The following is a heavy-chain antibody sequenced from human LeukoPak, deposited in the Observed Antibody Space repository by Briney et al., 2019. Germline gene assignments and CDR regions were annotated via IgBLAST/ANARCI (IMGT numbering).Heavy chain of an antibody. CDR3: ARGAPIRVAGAATFDP. J-gene: IGHJ5*02. CDR2: INAGNGNI. V-gene: IGHV1-3*01. D-gene: IGHD6-19*01. Sequence: ASVKVSCKTSGYTFTTYAIHWVRQAPGQRLEWMGWINAGNGNIEYSQKFQGRVTITRDTSASTAYMELSSLRSEDTAVYYCARGAPIRVAGAATFDPWGQGTLVTVSS. CDR1: GYTFTTYA.